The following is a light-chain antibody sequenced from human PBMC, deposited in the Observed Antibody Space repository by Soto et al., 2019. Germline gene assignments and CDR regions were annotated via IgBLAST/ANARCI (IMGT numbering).Light chain of an antibody. CDR3: QQYNNWPIT. J-gene: IGKJ4*01. CDR1: QTVGRY. Sequence: EIVLTQSPATLSLSPGDRVTLSCRASQTVGRYLSWYQHSPGQGPRLLVYDASNRATGIPARFSGSGSETDFTLTISSLEPEDFAVYYCQQYNNWPITFGGGTKVEIK. V-gene: IGKV3-11*01. CDR2: DAS.